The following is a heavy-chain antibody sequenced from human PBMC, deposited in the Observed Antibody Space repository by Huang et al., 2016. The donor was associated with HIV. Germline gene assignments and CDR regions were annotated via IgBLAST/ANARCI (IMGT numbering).Heavy chain of an antibody. CDR2: IKQDGSEK. CDR3: TRGPLGWLVHRYFYH. Sequence: EVQLVESGGGLVQPGGSLRVSCAASGFSISTYWMSWVRQTPGKGLEWLASIKQDGSEKDYVDAVKGRFIISRDNAKNSLYLQMNSLRAEDTAVYYCTRGPLGWLVHRYFYHWGQGTLVTVSS. V-gene: IGHV3-7*01. D-gene: IGHD6-19*01. J-gene: IGHJ1*01. CDR1: GFSISTYW.